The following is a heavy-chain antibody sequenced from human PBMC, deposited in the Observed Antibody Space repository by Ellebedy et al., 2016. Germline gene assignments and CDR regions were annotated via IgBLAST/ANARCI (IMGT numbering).Heavy chain of an antibody. CDR3: ARRGFGYSYGSGADY. CDR2: IYPADSDT. J-gene: IGHJ4*02. Sequence: GESLKISCKGSGYSFTSYWIGWVRQMPGKGLEWMGIIYPADSDTKYSPSFQGQVTISVDKSINTAYLQWSTLRASDTAMYYCARRGFGYSYGSGADYWGQGTLVTVSS. D-gene: IGHD5-18*01. V-gene: IGHV5-51*01. CDR1: GYSFTSYW.